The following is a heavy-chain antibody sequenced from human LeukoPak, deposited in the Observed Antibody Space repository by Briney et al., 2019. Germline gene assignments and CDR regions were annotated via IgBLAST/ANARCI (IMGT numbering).Heavy chain of an antibody. Sequence: SETLSLTCTVSGGSISSYYWSWIRQPPGKGLEWIGYIYYSGSTYYNPSLKSRVTISVDTSKNQFSLKLSSVTAADTAVYYCARILGYCSSTSCYGYYYYMDVWGKGTTVTVSS. CDR2: IYYSGST. CDR1: GGSISSYY. V-gene: IGHV4-59*08. J-gene: IGHJ6*03. CDR3: ARILGYCSSTSCYGYYYYMDV. D-gene: IGHD2-2*01.